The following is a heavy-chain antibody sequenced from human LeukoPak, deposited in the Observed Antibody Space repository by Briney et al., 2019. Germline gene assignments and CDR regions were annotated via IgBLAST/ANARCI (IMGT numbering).Heavy chain of an antibody. V-gene: IGHV4-30-4*07. CDR2: IYYSGST. Sequence: PSQTLSLTCAVSGGSISSGGYSWSWIRQPPGKGLEWIGYIYYSGSTYYNPSLKSRVTISVDTSKNQFSLKLSSVTAADTAVYYCARGYSYGLNYFDYWGQGTLVTVSS. D-gene: IGHD5-18*01. CDR3: ARGYSYGLNYFDY. J-gene: IGHJ4*02. CDR1: GGSISSGGYS.